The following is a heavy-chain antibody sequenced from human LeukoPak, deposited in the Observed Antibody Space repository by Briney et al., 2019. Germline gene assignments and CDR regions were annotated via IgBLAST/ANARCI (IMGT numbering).Heavy chain of an antibody. CDR2: VYHTGHT. Sequence: SETLSLTCAVYGGSFSGYYWSWIRQPPGKGLEWIGYVYHTGHTHYSPSLKSRVTVSLDTSRNQVSLKLSSVTAADTAVYYCARHRFGHLFDYWGQGTLVIVSS. J-gene: IGHJ4*02. CDR1: GGSFSGYY. V-gene: IGHV4-59*01. CDR3: ARHRFGHLFDY. D-gene: IGHD3-16*01.